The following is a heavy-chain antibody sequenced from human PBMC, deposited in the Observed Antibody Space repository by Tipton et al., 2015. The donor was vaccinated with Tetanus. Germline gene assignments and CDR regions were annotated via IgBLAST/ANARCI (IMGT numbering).Heavy chain of an antibody. V-gene: IGHV4-30-2*01. CDR3: ARVAIWFGAPPSHFDY. CDR1: GGSISSGGYS. D-gene: IGHD3-10*01. J-gene: IGHJ4*02. Sequence: TLSLTCAVSGGSISSGGYSWSWIRQPPGKGLEWIGYIYHSGSTYYNPSLKSRVTISVDRSKNQFSLKLSSVTAADTAVYYCARVAIWFGAPPSHFDYWGQGTLVTVSS. CDR2: IYHSGST.